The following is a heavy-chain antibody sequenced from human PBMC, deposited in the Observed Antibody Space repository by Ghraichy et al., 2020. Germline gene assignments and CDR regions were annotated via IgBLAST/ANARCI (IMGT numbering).Heavy chain of an antibody. J-gene: IGHJ3*02. V-gene: IGHV1-2*02. CDR3: ARYPYYYDSSETNAFDI. CDR2: INPNSGGT. Sequence: ASVKVSCKASGYTFTGYYMHWVRQAPGQGLEWMGWINPNSGGTNYAQKFQGRVTMTRDTSISTAYMELSSLRSDDTAVYYCARYPYYYDSSETNAFDIWGQGTMVTVSS. CDR1: GYTFTGYY. D-gene: IGHD3-22*01.